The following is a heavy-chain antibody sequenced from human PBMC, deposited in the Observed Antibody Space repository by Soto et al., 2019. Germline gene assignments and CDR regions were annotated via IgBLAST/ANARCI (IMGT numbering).Heavy chain of an antibody. CDR3: AREGGGIVGPHDAFDI. CDR2: ISSSSSYI. V-gene: IGHV3-21*01. J-gene: IGHJ3*02. Sequence: GGSLRLSCAASGFTFSSYSMNWVRQAPGKGLEWVSSISSSSSYIYYADSVKGRFTISRDNAKNSLYLQMNSLRAEDTAVYYCAREGGGIVGPHDAFDIWGQGTMVTVSS. CDR1: GFTFSSYS. D-gene: IGHD1-26*01.